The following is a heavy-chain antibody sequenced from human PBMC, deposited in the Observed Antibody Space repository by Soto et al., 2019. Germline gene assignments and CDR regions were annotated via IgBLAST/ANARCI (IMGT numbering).Heavy chain of an antibody. CDR2: IIPIFGTA. Sequence: QVQLVQSGAEVKKPGSSVKVSCKASGGTFSSYAISWVRQAPGQGLEWMGGIIPIFGTANYAQKFQGRVTITADESTSTAYMELSSLRSEDTAVYSCARADDYGDYGPKYDFDYWGQGTLVTVSS. V-gene: IGHV1-69*12. CDR1: GGTFSSYA. CDR3: ARADDYGDYGPKYDFDY. D-gene: IGHD4-17*01. J-gene: IGHJ4*02.